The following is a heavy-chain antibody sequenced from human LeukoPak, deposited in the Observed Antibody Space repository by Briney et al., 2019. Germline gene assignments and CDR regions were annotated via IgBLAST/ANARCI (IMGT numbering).Heavy chain of an antibody. J-gene: IGHJ5*02. CDR3: AREGGSSSWIYNWFDP. D-gene: IGHD6-13*01. V-gene: IGHV3-33*08. CDR1: GFTFSSYS. CDR2: IWYDGSNK. Sequence: GGSLRLSCAASGFTFSSYSMNWVRQAPGKGLEWVAVIWYDGSNKYYADSVKGRFTISRDNSKNTLYLQMNSLRAEDTAVYYCAREGGSSSWIYNWFDPWGQGTLVTVSS.